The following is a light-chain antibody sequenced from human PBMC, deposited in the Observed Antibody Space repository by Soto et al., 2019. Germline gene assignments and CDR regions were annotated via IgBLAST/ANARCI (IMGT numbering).Light chain of an antibody. J-gene: IGLJ3*02. CDR1: SSDVGNSNL. V-gene: IGLV2-14*02. Sequence: QSALAQPASVSGSPGQSVTISSTGSSSDVGNSNLVSWFQQAPGKAPKLIIYETTERPSGVSGRFSGSKSGNTASLTVSGLLAEDEADYYCSSHAGINNVVFGGGTKVTVL. CDR2: ETT. CDR3: SSHAGINNVV.